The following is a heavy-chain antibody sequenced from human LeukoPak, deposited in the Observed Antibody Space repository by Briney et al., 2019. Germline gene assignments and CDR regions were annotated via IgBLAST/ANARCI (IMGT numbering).Heavy chain of an antibody. CDR3: AKDYSRDGYTRAFDY. V-gene: IGHV3-23*01. CDR2: ISGSGGST. CDR1: GFTFSSYA. J-gene: IGHJ4*02. D-gene: IGHD5-24*01. Sequence: GGSLRLSCAASGFTFSSYAMSWVRQAPGKGLEWVSAISGSGGSTYYADSVKGRFTISRDNSKNTLYLQMNSLRAEDTAVYYCAKDYSRDGYTRAFDYWGQGTLVTVSS.